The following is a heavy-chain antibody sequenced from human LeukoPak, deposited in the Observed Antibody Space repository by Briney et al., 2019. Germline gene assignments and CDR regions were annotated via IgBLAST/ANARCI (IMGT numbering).Heavy chain of an antibody. V-gene: IGHV1-18*01. CDR1: GYTFTNYG. J-gene: IGHJ6*02. CDR2: ISAYNGNT. D-gene: IGHD2-21*02. CDR3: ARGVVTAYYYYYGMDV. Sequence: ASVKVSCKASGYTFTNYGISWVRQAPGQGLEWMGWISAYNGNTNYAQKLQGRVTMTTDTSTSTAYMELRSLRSDDTAVYYCARGVVTAYYYYYGMDVWGQGTTVTVSS.